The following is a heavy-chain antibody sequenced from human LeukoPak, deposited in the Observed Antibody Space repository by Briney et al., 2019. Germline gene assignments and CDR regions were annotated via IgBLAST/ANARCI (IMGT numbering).Heavy chain of an antibody. D-gene: IGHD3-3*01. CDR3: ARGDYYDFWSGYQYGMDV. CDR2: INHSGST. J-gene: IGHJ6*02. V-gene: IGHV4-34*01. Sequence: SETLSLTCAVYGGSFSGYYWSWIRQPPGKGLEWIGEINHSGSTNYNPSLKSRVTISVDPSKNQFSLKLSSVTAADTAVYYCARGDYYDFWSGYQYGMDVWGQGTTVTVSS. CDR1: GGSFSGYY.